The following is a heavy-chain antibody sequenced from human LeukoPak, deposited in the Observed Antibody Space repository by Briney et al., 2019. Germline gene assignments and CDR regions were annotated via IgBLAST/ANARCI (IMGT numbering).Heavy chain of an antibody. CDR1: EFTFSSYS. Sequence: GGSLRLSCAASEFTFSSYSMNWVRQAPGKGLEWVPAISGSGGSTYYADSVKGRFTISRDNSKNTLYLQMNSLRAEDTAVYYCAKSATIFGVVILTPFDYWGQGTLVTVSS. CDR2: ISGSGGST. V-gene: IGHV3-23*01. D-gene: IGHD3-3*01. J-gene: IGHJ4*02. CDR3: AKSATIFGVVILTPFDY.